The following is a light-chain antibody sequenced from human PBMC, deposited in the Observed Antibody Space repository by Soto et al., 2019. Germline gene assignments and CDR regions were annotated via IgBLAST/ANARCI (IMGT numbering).Light chain of an antibody. CDR3: QHRSNWPLT. J-gene: IGKJ4*01. V-gene: IGKV3-11*01. CDR1: QSVSSY. Sequence: EIVLTQSPATLSLSPGERATLSCRATQSVSSYLAWYQQKPGQAPRLLIYDASNTATGIPARFGGSGSGTDFTLTISSLEPEDFAVYYCQHRSNWPLTFGGGTKVEIK. CDR2: DAS.